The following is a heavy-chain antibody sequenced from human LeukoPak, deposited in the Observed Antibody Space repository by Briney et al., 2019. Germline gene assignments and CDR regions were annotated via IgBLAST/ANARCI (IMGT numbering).Heavy chain of an antibody. Sequence: SETLSCNATVYGGSINYDYWSWLRQSPGKRLEWIGYIHYSGATNYSPSLNSRVTISVDTSKNQFSLKLSSVTAADTALYYCATLRGASTAVFDSWGQGTLVTVSS. CDR1: GGSINYDY. CDR2: IHYSGAT. V-gene: IGHV4-59*08. J-gene: IGHJ4*02. D-gene: IGHD2-21*02. CDR3: ATLRGASTAVFDS.